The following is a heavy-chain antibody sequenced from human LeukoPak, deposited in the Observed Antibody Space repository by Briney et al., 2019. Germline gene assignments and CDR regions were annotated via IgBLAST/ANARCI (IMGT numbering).Heavy chain of an antibody. CDR2: ISYDGSNK. J-gene: IGHJ3*02. D-gene: IGHD3-22*01. CDR1: GFTFSSYA. V-gene: IGHV3-30-3*01. Sequence: PGGSLRLSCAASGFTFSSYAMHWVRQAPGKGLEWVAVISYDGSNKYYADSVKGRFTISRDNSKNTLYLQTNSLRAEDTAVYYCASPNPYYEDAFDIWGQGTMVTVSS. CDR3: ASPNPYYEDAFDI.